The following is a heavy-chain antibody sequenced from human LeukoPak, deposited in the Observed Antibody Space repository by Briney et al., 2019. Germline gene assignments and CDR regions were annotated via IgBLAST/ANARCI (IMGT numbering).Heavy chain of an antibody. J-gene: IGHJ4*02. CDR2: IYYSGST. D-gene: IGHD3-9*01. V-gene: IGHV4-30-4*01. Sequence: SETLSLTCTVSGGSISSGDYYWSWMRQPPGQGLEWIGYIYYSGSTYYNPSLKSRVTISVDTSKNQFSLKLSSVTAADTAVYYCARVVLRYFDWLSIDYWGQGTLVTISS. CDR3: ARVVLRYFDWLSIDY. CDR1: GGSISSGDYY.